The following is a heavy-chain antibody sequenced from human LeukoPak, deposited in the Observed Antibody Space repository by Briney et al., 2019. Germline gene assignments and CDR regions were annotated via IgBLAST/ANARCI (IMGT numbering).Heavy chain of an antibody. CDR1: GLRLSYYR. V-gene: IGHV3-23*01. J-gene: IGHJ4*02. D-gene: IGHD3-22*01. Sequence: GGSLLLSCAVSGLRLSYYRMSSVPQTPGRVLGWVARINDSADSTKSADCGKGRVTISRDNRKNTLFLQMSRLRAEDTAVYFCAKRGVVIRVILVGFHKEAYYFYSWGQGALVTVSS. CDR2: INDSADST. CDR3: AKRGVVIRVILVGFHKEAYYFYS.